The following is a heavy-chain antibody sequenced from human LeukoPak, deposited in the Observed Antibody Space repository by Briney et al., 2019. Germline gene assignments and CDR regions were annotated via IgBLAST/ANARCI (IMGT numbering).Heavy chain of an antibody. CDR1: GGSFSGYY. J-gene: IGHJ6*02. CDR2: INHSGST. Sequence: PSGTLSLTCAVYGGSFSGYYWSWIRQPPGKGLEWIGEINHSGSTNYNPSLKSRVTISVDTSKNQFSLKLSSVTAADTAVYYCARGNAMVRGVAPYYYYYYGMDVWGQGTTVTVSS. V-gene: IGHV4-34*01. CDR3: ARGNAMVRGVAPYYYYYYGMDV. D-gene: IGHD3-10*01.